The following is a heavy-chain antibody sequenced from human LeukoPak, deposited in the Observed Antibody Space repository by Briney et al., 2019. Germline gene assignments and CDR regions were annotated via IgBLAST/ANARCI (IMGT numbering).Heavy chain of an antibody. Sequence: GASVKVSCKASGYTFTSYYMHWVRQAPGQGLEWMGWINPNSGGTNYAQKFQGRVTMTRDTSISTAYMELSRLRSDDTAVYYCARVYCTNGVCYYAFDIWGRGTMVTVSS. CDR1: GYTFTSYY. CDR3: ARVYCTNGVCYYAFDI. CDR2: INPNSGGT. V-gene: IGHV1-2*02. J-gene: IGHJ3*02. D-gene: IGHD2-8*01.